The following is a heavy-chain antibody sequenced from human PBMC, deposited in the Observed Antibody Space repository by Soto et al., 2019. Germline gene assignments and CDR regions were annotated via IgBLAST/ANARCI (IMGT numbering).Heavy chain of an antibody. CDR1: GYSFTNYY. Sequence: QVQLVQSGAEVKRPGASVKVSCKASGYSFTNYYMHWVRQAPGQGLEWMGVIHYSGATPTYAQKFQRRVPMARDTSTSTVYVELSSLTSEDTAVYYSARAGPDLATIGSFDYRRQGTLVTFSS. V-gene: IGHV1-46*01. CDR2: IHYSGATP. D-gene: IGHD3-10*01. CDR3: ARAGPDLATIGSFDY. J-gene: IGHJ4*02.